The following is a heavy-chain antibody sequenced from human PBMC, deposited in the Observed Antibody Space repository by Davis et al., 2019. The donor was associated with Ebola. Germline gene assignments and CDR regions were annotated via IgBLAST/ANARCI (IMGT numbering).Heavy chain of an antibody. CDR1: GYTFTSYD. CDR3: ARATFGYNSGWYADY. Sequence: ASVKVSCKASGYTFTSYDINWVRQVTGQRLEWMGWINAGNGHRHYSQKFQGRVTITTDTSASTAYLDLSSLRSDDTAVFYCARATFGYNSGWYADYWGQGTLVTVSS. J-gene: IGHJ4*02. V-gene: IGHV1-3*01. D-gene: IGHD6-19*01. CDR2: INAGNGHR.